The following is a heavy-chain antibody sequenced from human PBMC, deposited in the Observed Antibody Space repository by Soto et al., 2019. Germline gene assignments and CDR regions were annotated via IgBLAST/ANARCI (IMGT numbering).Heavy chain of an antibody. V-gene: IGHV3-23*01. CDR1: GFTFSAYA. CDR3: ARQDYSTTWDLNY. J-gene: IGHJ4*02. CDR2: ISGSAGAT. D-gene: IGHD6-13*01. Sequence: EVQLLESGGGVVQPGGSLRLSCAASGFTFSAYAMTWVRQAPGKGLEWVSVISGSAGATYYADSVKGRFTISRDNSKNTLYLQMNSLRAEDTAVYYWARQDYSTTWDLNYWGQGTLVTVSS.